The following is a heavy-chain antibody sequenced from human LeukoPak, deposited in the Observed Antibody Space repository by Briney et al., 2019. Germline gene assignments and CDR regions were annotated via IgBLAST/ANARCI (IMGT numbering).Heavy chain of an antibody. D-gene: IGHD4-17*01. V-gene: IGHV4-59*08. CDR3: ARLPTMTTMGY. J-gene: IGHJ4*02. CDR2: IYYSGNT. Sequence: PSETLSLTCTVSGDSISSDYWSWIRQPPGKGLEWIGYIYYSGNTNYNPSLKSRVTISIDTSKRQFSLKLTSVTAADTAIYYCARLPTMTTMGYWGQGTLVTVSS. CDR1: GDSISSDY.